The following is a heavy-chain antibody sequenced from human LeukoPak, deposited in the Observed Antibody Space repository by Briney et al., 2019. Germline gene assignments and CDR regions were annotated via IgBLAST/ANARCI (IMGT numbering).Heavy chain of an antibody. D-gene: IGHD2-2*01. Sequence: GASVKVSCKASGYTFTSYDINWVRQATRQGLEWMGWMNPNSGNTGCAQKFQGRVTMTRNTSISTAYMELSSLRSEDTAVYYCARVIGYCSSTSCSYYFDYWGQGTLVTVSS. V-gene: IGHV1-8*01. CDR1: GYTFTSYD. CDR3: ARVIGYCSSTSCSYYFDY. J-gene: IGHJ4*02. CDR2: MNPNSGNT.